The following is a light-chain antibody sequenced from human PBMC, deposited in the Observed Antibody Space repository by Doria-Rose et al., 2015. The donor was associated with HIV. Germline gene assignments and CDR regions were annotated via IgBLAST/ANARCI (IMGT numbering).Light chain of an antibody. V-gene: IGLV2-14*01. CDR2: EVS. CDR1: SSDVGYYNY. Sequence: QSALTQPASVSGSPGQSITISCTGTSSDVGYYNYVSWYQQHPGKAPTLMIFEVSKRPSGISNRFSGSKSGSTASLTISGLQAEDEADYYCSSFARSTTLVFGGGTKVTAL. CDR3: SSFARSTTLV. J-gene: IGLJ3*02.